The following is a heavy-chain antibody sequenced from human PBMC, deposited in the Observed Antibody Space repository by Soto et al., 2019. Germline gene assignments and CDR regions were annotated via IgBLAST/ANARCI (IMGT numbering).Heavy chain of an antibody. CDR1: GFTFSDYY. CDR3: SRDRDSYDSSGYDAFDI. Sequence: GESLKISCAASGFTFSDYYMSWIRQAPGKGLEWVSYISSSGSTIYYSDSVKGRFTISRDNAKNSLYLQLNSLRAEDTAVYYCSRDRDSYDSSGYDAFDIWGQGTMVTFSS. J-gene: IGHJ3*02. CDR2: ISSSGSTI. D-gene: IGHD3-22*01. V-gene: IGHV3-11*01.